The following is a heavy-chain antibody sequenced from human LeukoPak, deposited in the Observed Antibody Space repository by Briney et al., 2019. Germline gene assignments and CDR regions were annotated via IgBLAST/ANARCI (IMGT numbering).Heavy chain of an antibody. CDR3: AKGSYYDNSGYYYFDY. J-gene: IGHJ4*02. CDR1: GFSFSSYA. V-gene: IGHV3-23*01. D-gene: IGHD3-22*01. CDR2: IRDSGGST. Sequence: QSGGSLRLSCAASGFSFSSYAMSWVRQAPGKGLEWVSAIRDSGGSTYYADSVKGRFTISRDNSKNTLFLQMNSLRAEDTALYYCAKGSYYDNSGYYYFDYWGQGTLVAVSS.